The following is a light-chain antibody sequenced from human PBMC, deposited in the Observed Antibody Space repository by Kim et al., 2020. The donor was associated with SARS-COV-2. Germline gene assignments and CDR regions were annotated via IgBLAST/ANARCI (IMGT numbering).Light chain of an antibody. CDR2: GAS. J-gene: IGKJ5*01. CDR1: QSVSSN. Sequence: VYPGERATLSCRASQSVSSNLAWYQQKPGQAPRLLIYGASTRATGIPARCSGSGSGTEFALTISSLQSEDFAVYYCQQYNNWPPHFGQGTRLEIK. V-gene: IGKV3-15*01. CDR3: QQYNNWPPH.